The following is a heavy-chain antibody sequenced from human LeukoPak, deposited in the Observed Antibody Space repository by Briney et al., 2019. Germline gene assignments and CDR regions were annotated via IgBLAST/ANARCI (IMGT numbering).Heavy chain of an antibody. CDR3: ARHGGYSYAADY. Sequence: SGTPFLTCTVSGGSISSSGYSWGWIRQPPRKGLEWIGSIYYSGSTYYNPSLKSRVTISVDTSKNQFSLKLSSVTAADTAVYYCARHGGYSYAADYWGQGTLVTVSS. CDR2: IYYSGST. V-gene: IGHV4-39*01. D-gene: IGHD5-18*01. J-gene: IGHJ4*02. CDR1: GGSISSSGYS.